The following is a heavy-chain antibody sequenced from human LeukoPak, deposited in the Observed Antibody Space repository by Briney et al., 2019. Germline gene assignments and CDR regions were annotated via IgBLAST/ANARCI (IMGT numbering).Heavy chain of an antibody. J-gene: IGHJ4*02. D-gene: IGHD3-16*02. V-gene: IGHV3-21*01. CDR2: ISSSGTYT. CDR3: ARSMITFGGAIVTAFDY. Sequence: GGSLRLSCAASGFTFSSYTMNWVRQAPGKGLEWVSSISSSGTYTYYADSVKGRFTVSRDNAKNSLYLQLSSLRAEDTAVYYCARSMITFGGAIVTAFDYWGQGALVTVSS. CDR1: GFTFSSYT.